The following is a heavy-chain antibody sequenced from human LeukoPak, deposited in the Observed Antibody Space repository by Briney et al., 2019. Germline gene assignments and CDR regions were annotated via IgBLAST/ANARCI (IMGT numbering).Heavy chain of an antibody. CDR3: AKDRAWGGSYAEAAFDI. D-gene: IGHD1-26*01. CDR2: ISWNSGRI. CDR1: GFKFDDYA. V-gene: IGHV3-9*01. J-gene: IGHJ3*02. Sequence: SLRLSCAASGFKFDDYAMHWVRQAPGKGLEWVSGISWNSGRIGYGDSVKGRLTISRDNAKNFLYLQMYSLTAEDTALYYCAKDRAWGGSYAEAAFDIWGQGTMVTVSS.